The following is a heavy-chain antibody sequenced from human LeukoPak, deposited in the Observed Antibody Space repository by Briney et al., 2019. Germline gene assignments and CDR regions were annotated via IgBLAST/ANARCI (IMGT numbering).Heavy chain of an antibody. D-gene: IGHD3-3*01. J-gene: IGHJ3*02. CDR2: IYYSGST. CDR3: ARLISRFRLDYAFDI. V-gene: IGHV4-59*01. CDR1: GVSISSYY. Sequence: PSETLSLTCTVSGVSISSYYWNWIRQPPGKGLEWIGYIYYSGSTNYNPSLKSRVTISVDTSKNQFSLKLSSVTAADTAVYYCARLISRFRLDYAFDIWGQGTMVTVSS.